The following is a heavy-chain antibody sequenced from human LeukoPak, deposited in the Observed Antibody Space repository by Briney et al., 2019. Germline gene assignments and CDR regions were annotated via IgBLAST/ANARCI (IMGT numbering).Heavy chain of an antibody. CDR2: ISSGGSSI. D-gene: IGHD6-13*01. CDR1: GFTFSDYH. V-gene: IGHV3-11*01. CDR3: ARRPAAGRCFDY. Sequence: GGSLRLSCAVSGFTFSDYHMSWIRQAPGKGLEWASYISSGGSSISHADSVKGRFTISRDNAENSLYLQMNSLRAEDTAVYYCARRPAAGRCFDYWGQGTLVTVSS. J-gene: IGHJ4*02.